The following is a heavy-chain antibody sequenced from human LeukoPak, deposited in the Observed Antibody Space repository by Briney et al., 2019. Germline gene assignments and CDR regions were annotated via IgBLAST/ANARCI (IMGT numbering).Heavy chain of an antibody. Sequence: ASVKVSCKASGYTFTSYYMHWVRQAPGQGLEWMGIINPSGGSTSYAQKFQGRVTMTRDTSTSTVYMELSSLRSEDRAVYYCASSWGGSYYLGFDAFDIWGQGTMVTVSS. D-gene: IGHD1-26*01. J-gene: IGHJ3*02. V-gene: IGHV1-46*01. CDR1: GYTFTSYY. CDR3: ASSWGGSYYLGFDAFDI. CDR2: INPSGGST.